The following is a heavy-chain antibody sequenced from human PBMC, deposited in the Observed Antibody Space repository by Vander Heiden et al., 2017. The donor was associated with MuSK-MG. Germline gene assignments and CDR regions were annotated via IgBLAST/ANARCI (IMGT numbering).Heavy chain of an antibody. V-gene: IGHV4-34*01. D-gene: IGHD3-22*01. CDR3: ARGAQGYYDSSGYPSYFDY. CDR2: SNHSGST. J-gene: IGHJ4*02. Sequence: QVQLQQWGAGLLKPSETLSLTCAVYGGSFSGYYWSWIRQPPGKGLEWIGESNHSGSTNYNPSLKSRVTISVDTSKNQFSLKLSSVTAADTAVYYCARGAQGYYDSSGYPSYFDYWGQGTLVTVSS. CDR1: GGSFSGYY.